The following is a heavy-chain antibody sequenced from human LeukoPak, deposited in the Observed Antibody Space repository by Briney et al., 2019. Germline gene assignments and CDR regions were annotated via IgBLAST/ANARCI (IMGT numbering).Heavy chain of an antibody. D-gene: IGHD3-22*01. Sequence: ASVKVSCKASGYTFTSYDINWVRQATGQGLEWMGWMNPNSGNTGYAQKFQGRVTMSRNTSISTAYMELSSLRSEDTAVYYCAREGGVDSSGCYPTIDYWGQGTLVTVSS. CDR1: GYTFTSYD. CDR2: MNPNSGNT. CDR3: AREGGVDSSGCYPTIDY. J-gene: IGHJ4*02. V-gene: IGHV1-8*01.